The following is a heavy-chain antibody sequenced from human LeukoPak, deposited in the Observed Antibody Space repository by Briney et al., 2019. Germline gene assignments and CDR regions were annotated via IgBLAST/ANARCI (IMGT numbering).Heavy chain of an antibody. CDR1: GFTFSSYA. D-gene: IGHD1-1*01. CDR2: ISGSGGST. Sequence: GGSLRLSCAASGFTFSSYAMSWVRQAPGKGLEWVSGISGSGGSTYHADSVKGRFTISRDNSKNTLYLQMNRLRAEDTAVYYCAKDFLDNRERPYYMDVWGKGTTVTVSS. CDR3: AKDFLDNRERPYYMDV. J-gene: IGHJ6*03. V-gene: IGHV3-23*01.